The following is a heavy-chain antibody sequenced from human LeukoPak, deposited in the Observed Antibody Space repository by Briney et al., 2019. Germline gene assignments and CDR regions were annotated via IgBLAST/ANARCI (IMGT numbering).Heavy chain of an antibody. V-gene: IGHV3-23*01. D-gene: IGHD3-22*01. CDR1: GFTFSSYA. J-gene: IGHJ4*02. CDR3: AKAEGSSGYYYYSQLPFDY. CDR2: ISGSGGST. Sequence: GGSLRLSCAASGFTFSSYAMSWVRQAPGKGLEWVSAISGSGGSTYYADSVKGRFTISRDNSKNTLYLQMNSLRAEDTAVYYCAKAEGSSGYYYYSQLPFDYWGQGTLVTVSS.